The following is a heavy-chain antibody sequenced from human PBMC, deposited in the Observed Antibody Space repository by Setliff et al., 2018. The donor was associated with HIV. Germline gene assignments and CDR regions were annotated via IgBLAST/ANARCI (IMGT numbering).Heavy chain of an antibody. Sequence: PSETLSLTCAVSGYSISNGYYWGWLRQSPGKGLEWIGSMFHSGNTYYNPSLESRVTISVDRSKNQFSLNVTSVTAADTAVYYCARIPQLLDYAMDVWGQGTTVTVSS. J-gene: IGHJ6*02. CDR3: ARIPQLLDYAMDV. CDR1: GYSISNGYY. CDR2: MFHSGNT. V-gene: IGHV4-38-2*01. D-gene: IGHD2-2*01.